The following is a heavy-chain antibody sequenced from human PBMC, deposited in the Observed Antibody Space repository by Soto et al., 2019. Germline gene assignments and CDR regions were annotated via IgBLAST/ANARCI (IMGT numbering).Heavy chain of an antibody. Sequence: PSETLSLTCAVSGGSFSGYYWTWIRQPPGTGLEWIGEINHSGSTNYNPSLKSRVTISVDTSKNQFSLKLTSVTAADTAVYYCARHIGRAYYYGMDVWGQGTTVTVSS. J-gene: IGHJ6*02. D-gene: IGHD2-21*01. CDR1: GGSFSGYY. CDR3: ARHIGRAYYYGMDV. CDR2: INHSGST. V-gene: IGHV4-34*01.